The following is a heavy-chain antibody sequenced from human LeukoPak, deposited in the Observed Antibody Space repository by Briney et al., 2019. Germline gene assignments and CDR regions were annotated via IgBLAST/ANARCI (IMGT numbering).Heavy chain of an antibody. CDR2: ISSSSSYI. Sequence: GGSLRLSCAASGFTFSSYSMNWVRQAPGKGLEWVSSISSSSSYIYYADSVKGRFTISRDNAKNSLYLQMNSLRAEDTAVYYCAGRALLGHSSGPWYFDYWGQGTLVTVSS. J-gene: IGHJ4*02. CDR3: AGRALLGHSSGPWYFDY. CDR1: GFTFSSYS. D-gene: IGHD6-19*01. V-gene: IGHV3-21*01.